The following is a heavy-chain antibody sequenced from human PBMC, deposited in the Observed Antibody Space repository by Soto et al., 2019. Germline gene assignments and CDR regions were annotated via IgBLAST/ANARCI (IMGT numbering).Heavy chain of an antibody. CDR1: GYTFTSYA. CDR2: INPNSGGT. J-gene: IGHJ6*02. CDR3: ARARAYCTNGVCYPGGMDV. D-gene: IGHD2-8*01. V-gene: IGHV1-2*02. Sequence: ASVKVSCKASGYTFTSYAMHWVRQAPGQGLEWMGWINPNSGGTNYAQKFQGRVTMTRDTSISTAYMELSRLRSDDTAVYYCARARAYCTNGVCYPGGMDVWGQGTTVTVSS.